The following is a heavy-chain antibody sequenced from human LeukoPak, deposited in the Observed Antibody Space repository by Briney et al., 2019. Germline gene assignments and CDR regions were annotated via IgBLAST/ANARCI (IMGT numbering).Heavy chain of an antibody. CDR2: IIPIFGTA. D-gene: IGHD1-26*01. Sequence: SVKVSCKASGGTFSSYAISWVRQAPGQGLEWMGGIIPIFGTANYAQKFQGRVTITADESTSTAYMELSSLRSEDTAVYYCARRHPPFGGSLNWFDPWGQGTLVTVSS. CDR1: GGTFSSYA. V-gene: IGHV1-69*01. J-gene: IGHJ5*02. CDR3: ARRHPPFGGSLNWFDP.